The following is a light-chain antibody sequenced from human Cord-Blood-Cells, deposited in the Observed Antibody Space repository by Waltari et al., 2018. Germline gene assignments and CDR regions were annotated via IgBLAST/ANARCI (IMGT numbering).Light chain of an antibody. Sequence: QSALTQTASVSGSPGKSITISCTGTSSDGGGYNYVSWYPQHPGKAPKLMIYDVSNRPSGVSNRFSGSKSGNTASLTISGLQAEDEADYYCSSYTSSSTVVFGGGTKLTVL. J-gene: IGLJ2*01. CDR3: SSYTSSSTVV. CDR2: DVS. CDR1: SSDGGGYNY. V-gene: IGLV2-14*01.